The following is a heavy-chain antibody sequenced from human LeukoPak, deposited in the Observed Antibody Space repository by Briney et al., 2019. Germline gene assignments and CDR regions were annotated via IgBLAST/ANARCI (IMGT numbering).Heavy chain of an antibody. CDR1: GFTFSSSA. V-gene: IGHV3-53*01. D-gene: IGHD3-10*01. CDR3: ARDSEADAFDI. Sequence: GGSLRLSCAASGFTFSSSAMSWVRQAPGKGLEWVSVIYSGGSTYYADSVKGRFTISRDNSKNTLYLQMNSLRAEDTAVYYCARDSEADAFDIWGQGTMVTVSS. CDR2: IYSGGST. J-gene: IGHJ3*02.